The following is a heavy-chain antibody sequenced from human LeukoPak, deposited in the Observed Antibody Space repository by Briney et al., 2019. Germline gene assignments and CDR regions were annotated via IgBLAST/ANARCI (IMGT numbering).Heavy chain of an antibody. CDR1: GYTFTGYY. D-gene: IGHD6-19*01. CDR2: INPNSGGT. Sequence: ASVKVSCKASGYTFTGYYMHWVRQAPGQGLEWMGRINPNSGGTNYAQKFQGRVTMTRDTSISTAYMELSRLRSDDTVVYYCARERSGYSSGWYGGGLDYWGQGTLVIVSS. J-gene: IGHJ4*02. V-gene: IGHV1-2*05. CDR3: ARERSGYSSGWYGGGLDY.